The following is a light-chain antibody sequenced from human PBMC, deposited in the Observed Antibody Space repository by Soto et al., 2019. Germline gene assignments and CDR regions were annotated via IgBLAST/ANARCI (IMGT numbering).Light chain of an antibody. V-gene: IGKV2D-29*01. CDR2: EVS. Sequence: DIVMTQTPLSLSVTPVHPSSISFXSSHSLLLSDGKPYLFWYFQKAGQPPQLLISEVSNRFSGVPDRFSGSGSGTDFTLKISRVEAEDVAIYYCMQTIQLPITFGQGTRLEIK. CDR1: HSLLLSDGKPY. J-gene: IGKJ5*01. CDR3: MQTIQLPIT.